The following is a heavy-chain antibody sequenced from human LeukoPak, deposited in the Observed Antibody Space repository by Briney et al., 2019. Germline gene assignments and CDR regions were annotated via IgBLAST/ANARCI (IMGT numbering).Heavy chain of an antibody. V-gene: IGHV3-23*01. Sequence: PGGSLRLSCAASGFTFSSYAMNWVRQAPGKGLEWVSGISGSGGSTYYADSVKGRFTISRDNSKNTLYLQMNSLRAEDTAVYYCAKDLYGDYVADYWAQGTLVTVSS. CDR3: AKDLYGDYVADY. CDR2: ISGSGGST. J-gene: IGHJ4*02. CDR1: GFTFSSYA. D-gene: IGHD4-17*01.